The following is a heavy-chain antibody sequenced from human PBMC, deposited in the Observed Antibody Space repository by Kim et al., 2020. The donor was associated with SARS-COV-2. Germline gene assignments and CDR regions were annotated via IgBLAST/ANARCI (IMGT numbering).Heavy chain of an antibody. V-gene: IGHV3-30*18. CDR2: LSCDGGNK. D-gene: IGHD6-6*01. CDR3: AKDFGRRTSSSSYNLFEF. J-gene: IGHJ4*02. CDR1: GFAFSTFA. Sequence: GGSLRLSCTASGFAFSTFALHWVRQAPGKGLEWVAGLSCDGGNKYYAESVKGRFTISRDNSENTLYLQMSSLRGEDTAVYYCAKDFGRRTSSSSYNLFEFCGQGTLVTVSP.